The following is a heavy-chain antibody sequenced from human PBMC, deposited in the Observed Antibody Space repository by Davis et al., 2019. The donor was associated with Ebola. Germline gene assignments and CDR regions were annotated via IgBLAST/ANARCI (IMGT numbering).Heavy chain of an antibody. CDR3: ARRGYYYYYYGMDV. J-gene: IGHJ6*02. CDR1: GGSISSSNW. CDR2: INHSGST. D-gene: IGHD3-16*01. Sequence: SETLSLTCAVSGGSISSSNWWSWVRQPPGKGLEWIGEINHSGSTNYNPSLKSRVTISVDTSKNQFSLKLSSVTAADTAVYYCARRGYYYYYYGMDVWGQGTTVTVSS. V-gene: IGHV4-4*02.